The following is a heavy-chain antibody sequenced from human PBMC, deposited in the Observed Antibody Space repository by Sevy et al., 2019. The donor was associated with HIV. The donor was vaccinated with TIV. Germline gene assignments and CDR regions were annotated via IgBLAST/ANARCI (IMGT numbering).Heavy chain of an antibody. CDR1: GGSMRNFY. Sequence: SETLSLTCSVSGGSMRNFYWSWIRQPPGKGLEWIGNIYYSGSTNHNPSLKSRVTMSVDTSKNQFSLELGSVTAADTAVYYCARSGFLEWAGSTREPRNWFDPWGQGTLVTVSS. CDR3: ARSGFLEWAGSTREPRNWFDP. CDR2: IYYSGST. J-gene: IGHJ5*02. V-gene: IGHV4-59*13. D-gene: IGHD3-3*01.